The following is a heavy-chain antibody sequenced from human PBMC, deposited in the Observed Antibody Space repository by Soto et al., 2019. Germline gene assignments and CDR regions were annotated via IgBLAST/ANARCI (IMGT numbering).Heavy chain of an antibody. V-gene: IGHV1-58*01. CDR1: GFTFTSSA. Sequence: SVKVSCKASGFTFTSSAVQWVRQARGQRLEWIGWIVVGSGNTNYAQKFQERVTITRDMSTSTAYMELSSLRSEDTAVYYCAAPGIAASFYYYYGMDVWGQGTTVTVSS. D-gene: IGHD6-13*01. CDR3: AAPGIAASFYYYYGMDV. CDR2: IVVGSGNT. J-gene: IGHJ6*02.